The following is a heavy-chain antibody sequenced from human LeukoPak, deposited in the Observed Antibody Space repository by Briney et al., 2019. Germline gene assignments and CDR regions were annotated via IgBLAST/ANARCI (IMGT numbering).Heavy chain of an antibody. D-gene: IGHD3-16*02. Sequence: GRSLRLSCAASGFTFSSYAMRWVRQAPGKGLEWVAVISYDESNKYYADSVKGRFTISRDNSKNTLYLQMNSLRAEDTAVYYCARGGPILGELSLSALKRKFDYWGQGTLVTVSS. CDR1: GFTFSSYA. J-gene: IGHJ4*02. CDR3: ARGGPILGELSLSALKRKFDY. V-gene: IGHV3-30*04. CDR2: ISYDESNK.